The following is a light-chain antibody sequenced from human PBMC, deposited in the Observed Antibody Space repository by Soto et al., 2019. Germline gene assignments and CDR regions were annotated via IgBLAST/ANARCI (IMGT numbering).Light chain of an antibody. CDR3: QQSYSSPPT. J-gene: IGKJ1*01. Sequence: DIQLTQSPSFLSASVGDRVTITCRASQGISSYLAWYQQKPGKAPKLLIYDASSLESGVPSRFSGSASGTEFTLTISSLQPEDFATYYCQQSYSSPPTFGQGTKVDIK. CDR2: DAS. CDR1: QGISSY. V-gene: IGKV1-39*01.